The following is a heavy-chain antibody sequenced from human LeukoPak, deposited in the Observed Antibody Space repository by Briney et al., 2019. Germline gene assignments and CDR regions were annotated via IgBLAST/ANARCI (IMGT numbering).Heavy chain of an antibody. CDR3: PSCYRELFFQTENYYNRDF. V-gene: IGHV3-74*01. CDR2: INSDGSST. CDR1: GFTFSSYW. D-gene: IGHD3-16*02. Sequence: TGGSLRLSCATSGFTFSSYWMHWVRQAPGKGLVWVSRINSDGSSTSYADSVKGRFTISRDNAKNTLYLQMNSLRAEDTAVYYCPSCYRELFFQTENYYNRDFWGKGPRSPSP. J-gene: IGHJ6*03.